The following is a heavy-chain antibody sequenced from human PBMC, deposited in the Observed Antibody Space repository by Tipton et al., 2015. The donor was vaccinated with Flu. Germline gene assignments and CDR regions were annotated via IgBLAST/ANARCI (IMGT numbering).Heavy chain of an antibody. Sequence: LRLSCTVSGGSTSSSSYYWGWIRQPPGKGLEWIGSIYYSGSTYYNPSLKSRVTISVDTSKNQFSLKLSSVTAADTAVYYCAKYSGSYYDFDYWGQGTLVTVSS. CDR3: AKYSGSYYDFDY. J-gene: IGHJ4*02. CDR2: IYYSGST. V-gene: IGHV4-39*07. CDR1: GGSTSSSSYY. D-gene: IGHD1-26*01.